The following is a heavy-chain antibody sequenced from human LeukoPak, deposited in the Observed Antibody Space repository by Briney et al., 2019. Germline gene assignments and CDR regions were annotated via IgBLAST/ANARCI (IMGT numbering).Heavy chain of an antibody. Sequence: GGSLRLSCAASGYMFISSYGMHWVRQAPGKGLEWVSSISSSSSYIYYADSVKGRFTISRDNAKNSLYLQMNSLRAEDTAVYYCARDLDCSSTSCPIGDWGQGTLVTVSS. J-gene: IGHJ4*02. CDR3: ARDLDCSSTSCPIGD. D-gene: IGHD2-2*01. CDR2: ISSSSSYI. V-gene: IGHV3-21*01. CDR1: GYMFISSYG.